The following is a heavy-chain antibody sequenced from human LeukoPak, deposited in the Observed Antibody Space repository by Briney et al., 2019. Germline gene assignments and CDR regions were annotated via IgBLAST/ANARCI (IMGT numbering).Heavy chain of an antibody. D-gene: IGHD4-11*01. CDR1: GGSISSYY. CDR3: ARELDDYSNYDRWFDP. V-gene: IGHV4-59*01. CDR2: IYYSGST. J-gene: IGHJ5*02. Sequence: PSETLSLTCTVSGGSISSYYWSWIRQPPGKGLECIGYIYYSGSTNYNPSLKSRVTISVDTSKNQFSLRLSSVTAADTAVYYCARELDDYSNYDRWFDPSRQGTLVTVSS.